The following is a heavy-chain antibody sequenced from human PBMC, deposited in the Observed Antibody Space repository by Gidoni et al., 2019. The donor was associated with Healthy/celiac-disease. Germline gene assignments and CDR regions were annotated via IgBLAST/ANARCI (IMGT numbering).Heavy chain of an antibody. D-gene: IGHD3-16*02. J-gene: IGHJ3*02. V-gene: IGHV4-59*01. CDR1: GGSISSYY. CDR3: ATATGRLGELSFWWGAFDI. CDR2: IYYSGST. Sequence: QVQLQESGPGLVKPSETLSLTCTVSGGSISSYYWSWIRQPPGKGLEWIGYIYYSGSTNYNPSLKSRVTISVDTSKNQFSLKLSSVTAADTAVYYCATATGRLGELSFWWGAFDIWGQGTMVTVSS.